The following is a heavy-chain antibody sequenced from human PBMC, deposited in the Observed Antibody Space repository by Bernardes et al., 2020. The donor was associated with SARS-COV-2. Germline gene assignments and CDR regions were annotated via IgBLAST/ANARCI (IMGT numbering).Heavy chain of an antibody. V-gene: IGHV1-2*02. Sequence: ASVKVSCKASGYPFTGYYMHWVRQAPGQGLEWMGWINPNSGGTNYAQKFQGRVTMTRDTSISTAYMELSRLRSDDTAVYYCAIPPTNYDRYGMDVWVQGTTVTVS. CDR3: AIPPTNYDRYGMDV. CDR2: INPNSGGT. J-gene: IGHJ6*02. CDR1: GYPFTGYY. D-gene: IGHD3-22*01.